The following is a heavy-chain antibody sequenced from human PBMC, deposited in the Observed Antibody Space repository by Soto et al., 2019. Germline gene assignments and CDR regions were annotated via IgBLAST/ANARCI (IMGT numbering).Heavy chain of an antibody. Sequence: PGGSLRLSCAASGFTFSSYGMHWVRQAPGKGLEWVSYISSSSSTIYYADSVKGRFTISRDNAKNSLYLQMNSLRDEDTAVYYCARLITMVRGVIVYYYYGMDVWGQGTTVTVSS. CDR2: ISSSSSTI. D-gene: IGHD3-10*01. CDR1: GFTFSSYG. J-gene: IGHJ6*02. CDR3: ARLITMVRGVIVYYYYGMDV. V-gene: IGHV3-48*02.